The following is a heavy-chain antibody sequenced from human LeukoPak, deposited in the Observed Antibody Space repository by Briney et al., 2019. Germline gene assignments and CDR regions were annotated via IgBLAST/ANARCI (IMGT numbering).Heavy chain of an antibody. Sequence: GESLKISCKGSGYSFTSYWIGWVRQMPGKGLEWMGIIYPGDSDTRYSPSFQGQVTISADKSISTAYLQWSSLKASDTAMYYCARQLAYCGGDCYWRTFGIWGQGTMVTVSS. V-gene: IGHV5-51*01. CDR3: ARQLAYCGGDCYWRTFGI. CDR1: GYSFTSYW. J-gene: IGHJ3*02. CDR2: IYPGDSDT. D-gene: IGHD2-21*02.